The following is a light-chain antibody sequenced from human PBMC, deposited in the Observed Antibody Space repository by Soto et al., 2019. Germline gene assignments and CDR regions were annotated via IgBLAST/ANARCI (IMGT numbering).Light chain of an antibody. J-gene: IGLJ1*01. V-gene: IGLV1-47*01. Sequence: QSALTQPPSASGTPGQGATISCSGSTSNIGSNYVYWYQQLPGTAPTLLIYRNNQRPSGVPDRFSGSKSGTSASLAISGLRSDDEADYFCATWDDSLNGFYVFGTGTKVTVL. CDR2: RNN. CDR1: TSNIGSNY. CDR3: ATWDDSLNGFYV.